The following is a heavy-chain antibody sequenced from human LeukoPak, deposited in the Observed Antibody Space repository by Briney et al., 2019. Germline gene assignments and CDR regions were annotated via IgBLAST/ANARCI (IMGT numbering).Heavy chain of an antibody. CDR3: ARDRGFGQADV. Sequence: GSLRLSCAASGFTFSGYWMSWLRQAPGKGLEWVANIKQDGGEKYYMDSVKGRFTISRDNAKNSLYLQMNSLRAEDTAVYYCARDRGFGQADVWGKGTTVTVSS. V-gene: IGHV3-7*01. J-gene: IGHJ6*04. D-gene: IGHD3-10*01. CDR1: GFTFSGYW. CDR2: IKQDGGEK.